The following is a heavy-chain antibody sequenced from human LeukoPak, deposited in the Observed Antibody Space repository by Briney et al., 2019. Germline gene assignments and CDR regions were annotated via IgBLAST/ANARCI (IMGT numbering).Heavy chain of an antibody. CDR3: ASGSSGWYGEI. CDR2: ISSSSSYI. J-gene: IGHJ4*02. CDR1: GFTFSSYS. V-gene: IGHV3-21*01. Sequence: PGGSLRLSCAASGFTFSSYSMNWVRQAPGKGLEWVSSISSSSSYIYYADSVKGRFTISRDNAKNTLYLQMNSLRAEDTAVYYCASGSSGWYGEIWGQGTLVTVSS. D-gene: IGHD6-19*01.